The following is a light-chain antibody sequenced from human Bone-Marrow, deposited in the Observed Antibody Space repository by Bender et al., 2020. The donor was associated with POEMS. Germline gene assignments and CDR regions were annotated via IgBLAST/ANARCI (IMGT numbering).Light chain of an antibody. CDR3: NSYAGRNGHYL. V-gene: IGLV2-8*01. CDR2: EVN. J-gene: IGLJ1*01. Sequence: QSALTQPPSASGSPGQSVTISCTGTNSDVGGYNFVSWYQQHPGKVPKLIIYEVNKRPTGVPDRFSGSKSGNTASLTVSGLQAEDEADYYCNSYAGRNGHYLFGSGTKVTVL. CDR1: NSDVGGYNF.